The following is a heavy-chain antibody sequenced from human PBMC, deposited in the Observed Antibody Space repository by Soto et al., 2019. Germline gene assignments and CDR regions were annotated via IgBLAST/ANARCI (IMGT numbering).Heavy chain of an antibody. J-gene: IGHJ6*02. CDR1: GFTFSSYG. CDR3: AKGSDAAAGDYYYYGMDV. CDR2: ISYDGSNK. D-gene: IGHD6-13*01. V-gene: IGHV3-30*18. Sequence: GSLRLSCAASGFTFSSYGMHWVRQAPGKGLEWVAVISYDGSNKYYADSVKGRFTISRDNSKNTLYLQMNSLRAEDTAVYYCAKGSDAAAGDYYYYGMDVWGQGTTVTVSS.